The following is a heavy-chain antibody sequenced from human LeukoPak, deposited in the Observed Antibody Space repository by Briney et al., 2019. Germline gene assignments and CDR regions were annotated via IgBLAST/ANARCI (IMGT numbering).Heavy chain of an antibody. CDR2: INHSGST. J-gene: IGHJ3*02. V-gene: IGHV4-34*01. D-gene: IGHD6-6*01. CDR1: GGSFSGYY. Sequence: SETLSLTCAVYGGSFSGYYWSWIRQPPGKGLEWIGEINHSGSTNYNPSLKSRVTISVDTSKNQFSLKLSSVTAADTAVYYCARQLSPTGAFDIWGQGTMVTVSS. CDR3: ARQLSPTGAFDI.